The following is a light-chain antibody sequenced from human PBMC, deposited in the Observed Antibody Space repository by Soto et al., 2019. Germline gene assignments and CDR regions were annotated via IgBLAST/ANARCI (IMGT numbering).Light chain of an antibody. J-gene: IGKJ1*01. Sequence: IQMTQSPSSLSASVGDRVTITGRAIQTISSWLAWYQQKPGKAPKLLIYKASSLESGVPSRFSGSGSGTEFTLTISSLQPDDFATYYCQQYNSYWTFGQGTKVDI. CDR2: KAS. CDR1: QTISSW. CDR3: QQYNSYWT. V-gene: IGKV1-5*03.